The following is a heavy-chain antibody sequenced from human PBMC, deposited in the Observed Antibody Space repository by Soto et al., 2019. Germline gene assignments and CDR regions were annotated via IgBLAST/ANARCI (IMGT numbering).Heavy chain of an antibody. Sequence: ASVKVSCKASGYTFTSYGISWVRQAPGQGLEWMGWISAYNGNTNYAQKLQGRVTMTTDTSTSTAYMELRSLRSDDTAVYYCARAGRIFGVVMRSDPWGQGTLVTVSS. CDR3: ARAGRIFGVVMRSDP. D-gene: IGHD3-3*01. CDR1: GYTFTSYG. V-gene: IGHV1-18*01. CDR2: ISAYNGNT. J-gene: IGHJ5*02.